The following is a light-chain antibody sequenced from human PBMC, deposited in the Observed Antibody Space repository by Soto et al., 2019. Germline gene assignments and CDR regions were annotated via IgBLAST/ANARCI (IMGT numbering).Light chain of an antibody. J-gene: IGLJ1*01. Sequence: QSALTQPPSVSGSPGQSVTISCTWMSSNIGAGYDVHWYHQLPGTAPKLLIYANNNRPSGVPDRFSGSKSGTSASLAITGLQAEDEADYYCQSYDSSLSGYVFGSGTKVTVL. CDR2: ANN. CDR3: QSYDSSLSGYV. CDR1: SSNIGAGYD. V-gene: IGLV1-40*01.